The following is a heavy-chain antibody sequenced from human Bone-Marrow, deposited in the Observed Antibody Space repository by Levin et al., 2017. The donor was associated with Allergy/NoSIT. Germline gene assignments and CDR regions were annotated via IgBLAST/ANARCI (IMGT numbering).Heavy chain of an antibody. CDR1: GFTFSSYA. Sequence: GESLKISCAASGFTFSSYAMSWVRQAPGKGLEWVSAISGSGGSTYYADSVKGRFTISRDNSKNTLYLQMNSLRAEDTAVYYCAKDGSSSGLKPWLSYRDYYDSSGYYYDYWGQGTLVTVSS. D-gene: IGHD3-22*01. CDR2: ISGSGGST. V-gene: IGHV3-23*01. CDR3: AKDGSSSGLKPWLSYRDYYDSSGYYYDY. J-gene: IGHJ4*02.